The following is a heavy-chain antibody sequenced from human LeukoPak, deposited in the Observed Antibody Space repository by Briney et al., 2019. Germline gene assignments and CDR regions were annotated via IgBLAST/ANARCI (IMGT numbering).Heavy chain of an antibody. CDR1: GGSITSSSYF. V-gene: IGHV4-39*07. Sequence: SETLSLTCTVSGGSITSSSYFWGWIRQSPGKGLEWIGQIHQGGSTNYNSSLKSRVTISLDTSKNQISLRLTSVTAADTAVYYCAREGFRSVYRFFDYWGQGTLVTVSS. D-gene: IGHD3-16*02. J-gene: IGHJ4*02. CDR2: IHQGGST. CDR3: AREGFRSVYRFFDY.